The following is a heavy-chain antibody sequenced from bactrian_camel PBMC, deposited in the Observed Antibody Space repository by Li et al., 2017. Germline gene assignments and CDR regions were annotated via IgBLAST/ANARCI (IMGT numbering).Heavy chain of an antibody. CDR1: GFTFSSYS. J-gene: IGHJ4*01. V-gene: IGHV3S6*01. CDR2: IYTGGGST. CDR3: AAAYPYDKHHTVIPIGTRIPGFGH. Sequence: HVQLVESGGGSVQAGGSLRLSCAASGFTFSSYSITWVRQAPGKGLEWVSSIYTGGGSTYYPDSVKGRFTVSQDTVTATVCLQMDDLKPEDTAMYHCAAAYPYDKHHTVIPIGTRIPGFGHWGQGTQVTVS. D-gene: IGHD1*01.